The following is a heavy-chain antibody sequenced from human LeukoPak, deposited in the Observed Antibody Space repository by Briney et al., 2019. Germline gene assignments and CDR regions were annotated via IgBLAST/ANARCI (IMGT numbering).Heavy chain of an antibody. D-gene: IGHD3-9*01. CDR1: GFTVSSNY. CDR3: ARERGGTYYDILGGAFDI. V-gene: IGHV3-66*01. J-gene: IGHJ3*02. Sequence: GGSLRLSCAAFGFTVSSNYMSWVRQAPGKGLEWVSVIYSGGSTYYADSVKGRFTISRDNSKNTLYLQMNSLRAEDTAVYYCARERGGTYYDILGGAFDIWGQGTMVTVSS. CDR2: IYSGGST.